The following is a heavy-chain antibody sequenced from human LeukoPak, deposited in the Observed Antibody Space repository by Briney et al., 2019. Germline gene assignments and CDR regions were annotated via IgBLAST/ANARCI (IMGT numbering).Heavy chain of an antibody. Sequence: GGSLRLSCAVSGFTVSGDYMSWLRQAPGRGLEWVSVIYADFDNTDYADSVRGRFTISRDSSKNTLYLHMNSLRVEDTAIYFCARALNRHIGAFEYWGQGTLVTVSS. CDR1: GFTVSGDY. V-gene: IGHV3-53*01. J-gene: IGHJ4*02. CDR2: IYADFDNT. D-gene: IGHD4/OR15-4a*01. CDR3: ARALNRHIGAFEY.